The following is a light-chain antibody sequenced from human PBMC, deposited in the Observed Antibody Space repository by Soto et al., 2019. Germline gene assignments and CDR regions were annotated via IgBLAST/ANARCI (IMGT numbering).Light chain of an antibody. Sequence: QSVPTQPPSVSGAPGQRGTISCTGSSSNIGAGYDVHWYQQLPGTAPKLLIYGNSNRPSGVPDRFSGSKSGTSASLAITGLQAEDEADYYCQSYDSSLSGRGVFGGGTKLTVL. J-gene: IGLJ2*01. CDR3: QSYDSSLSGRGV. CDR1: SSNIGAGYD. CDR2: GNS. V-gene: IGLV1-40*01.